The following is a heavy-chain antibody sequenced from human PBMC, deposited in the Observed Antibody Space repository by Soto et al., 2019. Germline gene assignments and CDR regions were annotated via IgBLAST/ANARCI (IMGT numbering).Heavy chain of an antibody. CDR3: TRGQGNH. J-gene: IGHJ4*02. CDR2: MNPFSGNA. V-gene: IGHV1-8*01. Sequence: QVQLVQSGAEVKKPGASVRVSCKASGYTFTSYDIYWVRHGTGQGLEWMGWMNPFSGNAVYTQKFQDRVTMTRDTSINTAYMEMSGLRSEDTAVYYCTRGQGNHWGQGALVTVSS. CDR1: GYTFTSYD.